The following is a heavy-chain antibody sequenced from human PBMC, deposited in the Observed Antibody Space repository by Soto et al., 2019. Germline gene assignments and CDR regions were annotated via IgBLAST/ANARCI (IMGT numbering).Heavy chain of an antibody. CDR1: GYTFTGYY. Sequence: RASVKVSCKASGYTFTGYYMHWLRQSAGQGLEWMGWINPNSGGTNYAQKFQGRVTMTRDTSISTAYMELSRLRSDDTAVYYCAGGTYDSSGYRTNTNFDYWGQGTLVTVSS. D-gene: IGHD3-22*01. J-gene: IGHJ4*02. CDR2: INPNSGGT. V-gene: IGHV1-2*02. CDR3: AGGTYDSSGYRTNTNFDY.